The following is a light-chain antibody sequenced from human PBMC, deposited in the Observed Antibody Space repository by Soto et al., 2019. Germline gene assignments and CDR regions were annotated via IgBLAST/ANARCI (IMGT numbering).Light chain of an antibody. V-gene: IGKV4-1*01. CDR1: QSVLDSSNNKNY. CDR3: QQYYSTPWT. Sequence: DIVMTQSPDSLAVSLGERATINCKSSQSVLDSSNNKNYLAWYQQKPGQAPKLLIYWASTRQSGVPDRFSGSGSGTDFTLTISSLQAEDVAVYYCQQYYSTPWTFCQGTKVEIK. J-gene: IGKJ1*01. CDR2: WAS.